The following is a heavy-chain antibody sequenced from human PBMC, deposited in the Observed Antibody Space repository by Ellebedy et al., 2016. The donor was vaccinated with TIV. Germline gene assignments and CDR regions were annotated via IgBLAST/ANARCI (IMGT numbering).Heavy chain of an antibody. Sequence: SETLSLTCAVYGGSFSGHSWSWIRQPPGKGLEWIGEINHRGSTSYNRSLRSRVTISIDTSKYQFSLGLSAVTAADTAVYYCARGNFQDVDLDHWYFDLWGRGTLVTVSS. CDR1: GGSFSGHS. J-gene: IGHJ2*01. CDR2: INHRGST. D-gene: IGHD1-20*01. V-gene: IGHV4-34*01. CDR3: ARGNFQDVDLDHWYFDL.